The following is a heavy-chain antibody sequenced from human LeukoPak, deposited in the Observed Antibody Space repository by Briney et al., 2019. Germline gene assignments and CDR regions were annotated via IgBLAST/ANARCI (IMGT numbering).Heavy chain of an antibody. J-gene: IGHJ5*02. Sequence: ASVKVSCKASGYTFTSYGISWVRQAPGQGLEWMGWISAYNGNTNYAQKLQGRVTMTTDTSTSTAYMELRSLRSDDTAVYYCARCEDEQWLVDLHPNWFDPWGQGTLVTVSS. CDR2: ISAYNGNT. D-gene: IGHD6-19*01. CDR1: GYTFTSYG. V-gene: IGHV1-18*01. CDR3: ARCEDEQWLVDLHPNWFDP.